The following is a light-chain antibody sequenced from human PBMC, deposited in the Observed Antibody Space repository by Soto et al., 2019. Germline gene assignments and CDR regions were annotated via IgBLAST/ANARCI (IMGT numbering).Light chain of an antibody. CDR1: QGLVYSDGKTY. V-gene: IGKV2-30*01. CDR3: MQGTHWPLT. J-gene: IGKJ2*01. CDR2: RVS. Sequence: DVVMTQSPLSLPVTLGQPASISCKSSQGLVYSDGKTYLNWFQQRPGQSPRRLIYRVSNRDSGVPDRFSASGSGTDFTLKISRVEAEDVGVYYCMQGTHWPLTFGQGTKLEIK.